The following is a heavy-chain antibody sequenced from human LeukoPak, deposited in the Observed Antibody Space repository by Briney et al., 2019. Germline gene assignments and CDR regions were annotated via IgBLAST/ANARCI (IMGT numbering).Heavy chain of an antibody. J-gene: IGHJ4*02. D-gene: IGHD3-9*01. CDR1: GISFISYG. CDR3: ATDISTHYFGS. CDR2: IWYDASNK. V-gene: IGHV3-30*02. Sequence: GSLRLSCAASGISFISYGMHWVRQAPGKGREWVTFIWYDASNKYYAESVKGRFTISRDNSRNTVFLQMNSLRAEDTAIYYCATDISTHYFGSWGQGTLVTVSS.